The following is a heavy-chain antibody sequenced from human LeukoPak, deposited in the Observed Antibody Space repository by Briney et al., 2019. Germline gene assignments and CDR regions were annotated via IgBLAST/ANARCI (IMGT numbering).Heavy chain of an antibody. J-gene: IGHJ3*02. V-gene: IGHV1-69*05. Sequence: GASVKVSCKASGGTFSSYAISWVRQAPGQGLEWMGGIIPIFGTANYAQKFQGRVTITTDESTSTAYMELSSLRSEDTAVYYCARLLPALRNAFDIWGQGTMVTVSS. CDR3: ARLLPALRNAFDI. CDR2: IIPIFGTA. CDR1: GGTFSSYA. D-gene: IGHD2-15*01.